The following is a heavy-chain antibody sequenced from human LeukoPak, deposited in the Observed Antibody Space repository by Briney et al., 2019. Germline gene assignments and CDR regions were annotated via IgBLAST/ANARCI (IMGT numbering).Heavy chain of an antibody. CDR1: GFTFRGYG. Sequence: GGSLRLSCVASGFTFRGYGMHWVRQAPGKGLEWLSLLWYDGSNEYYADSVKGRFTISRGYSKNTLYLQMNSRRAEDTAVYYCAKGMTTGPRSVYHYMDVWGKGTTVTVSS. CDR3: AKGMTTGPRSVYHYMDV. V-gene: IGHV3-33*03. CDR2: LWYDGSNE. J-gene: IGHJ6*03. D-gene: IGHD4-17*01.